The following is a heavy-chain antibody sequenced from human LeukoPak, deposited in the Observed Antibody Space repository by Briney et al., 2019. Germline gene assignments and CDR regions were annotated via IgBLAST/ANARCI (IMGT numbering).Heavy chain of an antibody. CDR3: ARLSGGGIAAAAYHLNRGVKRPEYFQH. CDR2: IYYSGST. Sequence: SETLSLTCTVSGGSISSSSYYWGWIRQPPGKGLEWIGSIYYSGSTYYNPSLKSRVTISVDTSKNQFSLKLSSVTAADTAVYYCARLSGGGIAAAAYHLNRGVKRPEYFQHWGQGTLVTVSS. V-gene: IGHV4-39*01. CDR1: GGSISSSSYY. D-gene: IGHD6-13*01. J-gene: IGHJ1*01.